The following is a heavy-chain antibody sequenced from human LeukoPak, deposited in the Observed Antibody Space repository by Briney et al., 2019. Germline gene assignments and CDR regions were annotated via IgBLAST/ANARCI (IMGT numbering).Heavy chain of an antibody. CDR2: ITSSGTYI. CDR3: ARRWSFDY. J-gene: IGHJ4*02. CDR1: GFTFNNYN. V-gene: IGHV3-21*01. Sequence: GGSLRLSCATSGFTFNNYNMNWVRQAPGRALEWVSSITSSGTYIFYADSVKGRFTISRDNSKNTLYLQMNSLRVEDTAVYYCARRWSFDYWGQGTLVTVSS. D-gene: IGHD6-13*01.